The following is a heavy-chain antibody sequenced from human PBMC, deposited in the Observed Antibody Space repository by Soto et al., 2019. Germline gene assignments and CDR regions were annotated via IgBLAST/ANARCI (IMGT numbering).Heavy chain of an antibody. V-gene: IGHV3-30-3*01. D-gene: IGHD3-16*02. J-gene: IGHJ3*02. CDR1: GFTFSSYA. Sequence: PGGSLRLSCAASGFTFSSYAMHWVRQAPGKGLEWVAVISYDGSNKYYADSVKGRFTISRDNSKNTLYLQMNSLRAEDTAVYYCARAPVRGYDYVWGSYRFGAFDIWGQGTMVTVSS. CDR3: ARAPVRGYDYVWGSYRFGAFDI. CDR2: ISYDGSNK.